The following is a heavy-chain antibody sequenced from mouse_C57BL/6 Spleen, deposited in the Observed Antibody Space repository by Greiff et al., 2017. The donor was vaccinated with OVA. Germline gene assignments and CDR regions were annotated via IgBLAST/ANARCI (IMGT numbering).Heavy chain of an antibody. CDR3: AREDSNSPFAY. CDR2: IYPGSGST. D-gene: IGHD2-5*01. J-gene: IGHJ3*01. CDR1: GYTFTSYW. V-gene: IGHV1-55*01. Sequence: QVQLQQPGAELVKPGASVKMSCKASGYTFTSYWITWVKQRPGQGLEWIGDIYPGSGSTNYNEKFTRKATLTVDTSSSTAYMQLSSLTSEDSAVYYCAREDSNSPFAYWGQGTLVTVSA.